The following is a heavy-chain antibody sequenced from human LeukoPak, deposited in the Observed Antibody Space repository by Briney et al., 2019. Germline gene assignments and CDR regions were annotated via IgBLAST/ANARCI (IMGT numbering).Heavy chain of an antibody. D-gene: IGHD6-13*01. CDR2: ICGGGGGT. J-gene: IGHJ4*02. V-gene: IGHV3-23*01. CDR3: AKVISSSCGIGGY. Sequence: PGGSLRLSCADSGFTLSNYAMSWVRQAPGKGLERVSAICGGGGGTYYADSVKGRFTISRDNSKNTLYLQMNSLRAEDTALYYCAKVISSSCGIGGYWGQGTLVTVSS. CDR1: GFTLSNYA.